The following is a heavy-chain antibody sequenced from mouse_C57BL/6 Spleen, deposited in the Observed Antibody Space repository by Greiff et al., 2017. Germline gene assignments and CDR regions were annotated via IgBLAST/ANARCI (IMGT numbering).Heavy chain of an antibody. CDR2: IDPEDGET. Sequence: VQLQQSGAELVKPGASVKLSCTASGFNITDYYMHWVKQRTEQGLEWIGRIDPEDGETTYAPKFQGKATITADTSSNTAYLQISSLTSEYPAFYYYARSKAAQVPFFAYWGQGTLVTVSA. V-gene: IGHV14-2*01. CDR1: GFNITDYY. CDR3: ARSKAAQVPFFAY. D-gene: IGHD3-2*02. J-gene: IGHJ3*01.